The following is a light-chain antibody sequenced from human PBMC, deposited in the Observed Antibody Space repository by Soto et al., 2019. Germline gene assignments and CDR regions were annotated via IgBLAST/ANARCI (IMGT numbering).Light chain of an antibody. V-gene: IGKV1-9*01. CDR1: QGIAGY. J-gene: IGKJ2*01. CDR3: QQLTNFRFT. CDR2: AAS. Sequence: DIQLTQSPSFLSASVGDRVTITCRASQGIAGYLAWYQQKPRKAPKLLIYAASTLQSGVPSRFSGSGSGTEFTLTISSLQPEDFATYYCQQLTNFRFTFGQGTKLDIK.